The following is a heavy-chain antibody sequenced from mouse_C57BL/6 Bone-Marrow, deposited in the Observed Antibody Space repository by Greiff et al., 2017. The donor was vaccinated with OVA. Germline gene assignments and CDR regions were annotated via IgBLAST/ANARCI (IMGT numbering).Heavy chain of an antibody. J-gene: IGHJ3*01. D-gene: IGHD1-1*01. Sequence: VNLVESGAELARPGASVKLSCKASGYTFTSYGISWVKQRTGQGLEWIGEIYPRSGNTYYNEKFKGKATLTADKSSSTAYMELRSLTSEDSAVYFCARDYYGTWVAYWGQGTLVTVSA. CDR2: IYPRSGNT. CDR3: ARDYYGTWVAY. V-gene: IGHV1-81*01. CDR1: GYTFTSYG.